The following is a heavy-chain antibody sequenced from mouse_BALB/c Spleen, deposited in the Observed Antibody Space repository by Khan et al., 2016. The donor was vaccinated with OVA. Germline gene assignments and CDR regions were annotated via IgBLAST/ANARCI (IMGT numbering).Heavy chain of an antibody. V-gene: IGHV5-6*01. CDR1: GFTFSTYG. CDR2: VSTGGSYT. J-gene: IGHJ3*01. Sequence: EVNVVESGGDLVKPGGSLKLSCAASGFTFSTYGMSWVRQTPDRRLEWVATVSTGGSYTYYPASVKGRFTISRANAQNTLYLQMNSLKSDDTANFYWTRLSYYYDSEGFAYWGQGTLVTVSA. D-gene: IGHD1-1*01. CDR3: TRLSYYYDSEGFAY.